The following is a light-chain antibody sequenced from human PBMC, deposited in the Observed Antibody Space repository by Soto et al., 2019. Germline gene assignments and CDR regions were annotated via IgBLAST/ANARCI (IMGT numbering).Light chain of an antibody. CDR1: QTVTSDY. J-gene: IGKJ4*01. CDR3: QQYGDSPLT. CDR2: GAS. Sequence: EIVLTQSPCTLSLSPGERATISCRASQTVTSDYLAWYQQKPGQAPRLLIYGASYRATGIPYRFSASGSGTDFTLTISRLEPQDFAIYYCQQYGDSPLTFGGGTRVEIK. V-gene: IGKV3-20*01.